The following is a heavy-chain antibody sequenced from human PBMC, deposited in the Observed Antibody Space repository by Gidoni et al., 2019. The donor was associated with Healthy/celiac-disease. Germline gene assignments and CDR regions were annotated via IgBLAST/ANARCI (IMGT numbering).Heavy chain of an antibody. CDR2: IYYSGST. Sequence: QVQLQESGPGLVKPSETLSLTCTVSGGSISSYYWSWIRQPPGKGLEWIGYIYYSGSTNYNPSLKSRVTISVDTSKNQFSLKLSSVTAADTAVYYCARLGSSGFPWYLDLWGRGTLVTVSS. V-gene: IGHV4-59*01. J-gene: IGHJ2*01. D-gene: IGHD6-19*01. CDR3: ARLGSSGFPWYLDL. CDR1: GGSISSYY.